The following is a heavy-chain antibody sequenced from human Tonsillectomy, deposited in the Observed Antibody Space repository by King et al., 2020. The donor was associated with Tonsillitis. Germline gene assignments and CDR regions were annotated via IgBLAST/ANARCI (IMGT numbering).Heavy chain of an antibody. D-gene: IGHD3-10*01. CDR2: LGGGGHDT. V-gene: IGHV3-23*04. CDR3: AKMAGDPNYHYYMDV. J-gene: IGHJ6*03. CDR1: GFTFSNFA. Sequence: VQLVESGGGLVQPGGSLRLSCTASGFTFSNFAMSWVRQAPGKGLEWVSALGGGGHDTYSADSVKGRFTISRDNSKNTLYLQLNSLRVEDTALYYCAKMAGDPNYHYYMDVWGKGTTVTVSS.